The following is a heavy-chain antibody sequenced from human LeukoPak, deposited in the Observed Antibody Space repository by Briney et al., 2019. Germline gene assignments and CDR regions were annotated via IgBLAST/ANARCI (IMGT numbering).Heavy chain of an antibody. D-gene: IGHD3-10*01. CDR3: ARGPGYGSAYPVVDY. Sequence: PSETLSLTCTVSGYSISSGYYWGWIRQPPGKGLEWIGSIYHSGSTYYNPSLKSRVTISVDTSKNQFSLKLSSVTAADTAVYYCARGPGYGSAYPVVDYWGQGTLVTVSS. CDR2: IYHSGST. V-gene: IGHV4-38-2*02. J-gene: IGHJ4*02. CDR1: GYSISSGYY.